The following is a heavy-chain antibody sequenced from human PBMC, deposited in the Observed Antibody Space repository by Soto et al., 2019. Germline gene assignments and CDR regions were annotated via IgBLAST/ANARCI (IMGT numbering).Heavy chain of an antibody. V-gene: IGHV1-8*01. J-gene: IGHJ6*02. CDR2: MNPNSGNT. D-gene: IGHD5-18*01. CDR3: ARNSYGHYYYYYGMDV. Sequence: QVQLVQSGAEVKKPGASVKVSCKASGYTFTSYDINWVRQATGQGLEWMGWMNPNSGNTGYAQKFQGRVTMTRNTSISTAYMELSSLRSEDTAVYYCARNSYGHYYYYYGMDVWGQGTTVTVSS. CDR1: GYTFTSYD.